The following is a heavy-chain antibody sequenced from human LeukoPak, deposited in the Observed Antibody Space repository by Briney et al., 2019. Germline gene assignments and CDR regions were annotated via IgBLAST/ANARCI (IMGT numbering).Heavy chain of an antibody. CDR2: INSDGSIT. Sequence: GGSLRLSCAASGFTLSSYWMHWVRQAPGKGLMWVSRINSDGSITNYADSVKGRFTISRDNAKNTLYLQMNSLRAEDTAVYYCARVRATFSPHFDNWGRGTLVTVSS. J-gene: IGHJ4*02. V-gene: IGHV3-74*01. D-gene: IGHD5-12*01. CDR1: GFTLSSYW. CDR3: ARVRATFSPHFDN.